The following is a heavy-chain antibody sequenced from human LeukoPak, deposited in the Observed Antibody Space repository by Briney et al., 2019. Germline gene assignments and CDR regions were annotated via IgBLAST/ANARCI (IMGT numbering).Heavy chain of an antibody. CDR3: ARDLRADAFDI. Sequence: MPGGSLRLSCAASGFTFSSYSMNWVRQAPGKGLEWVSSISSSSSYIYYADSVKGRFTISRDNAKNSLYLQMNGLRAEDTAVYYCARDLRADAFDIWGQGTMVTVSS. CDR1: GFTFSSYS. V-gene: IGHV3-21*01. J-gene: IGHJ3*02. CDR2: ISSSSSYI.